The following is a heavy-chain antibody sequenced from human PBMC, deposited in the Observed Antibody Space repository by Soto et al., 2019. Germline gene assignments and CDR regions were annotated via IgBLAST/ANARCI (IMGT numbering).Heavy chain of an antibody. CDR1: GYTFTGYY. D-gene: IGHD3-10*01. CDR2: INPNSGGT. V-gene: IGHV1-2*02. J-gene: IGHJ4*02. Sequence: ASVKVSCKASGYTFTGYYMHWVRQAPGQGLEWMGCINPNSGGTNYAKKFQGRVTMTRDTSISTAYMELSRLRSDDTAVYYCARDKSITLVRGVLDXWGQGTLVTVSX. CDR3: ARDKSITLVRGVLDX.